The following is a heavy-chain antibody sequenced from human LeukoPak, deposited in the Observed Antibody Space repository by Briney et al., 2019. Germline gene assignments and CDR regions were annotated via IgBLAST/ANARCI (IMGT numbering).Heavy chain of an antibody. D-gene: IGHD3-22*01. V-gene: IGHV3-21*01. CDR2: ISSSSSYI. CDR3: ARENNDSSGTMYYFDY. Sequence: PGGSLRLSCAASGFTFSSYTMNWVRQVPGRGLEWVSSISSSSSYIYYADSVKGRFTISRDNAKNSLYLQMNSLRAEDTAVYYCARENNDSSGTMYYFDYWGQGTLVTVSS. J-gene: IGHJ4*02. CDR1: GFTFSSYT.